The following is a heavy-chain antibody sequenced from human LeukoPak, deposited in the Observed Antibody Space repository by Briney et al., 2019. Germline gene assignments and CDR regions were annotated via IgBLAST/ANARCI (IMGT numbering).Heavy chain of an antibody. CDR3: ASQKSPGIYYFDY. V-gene: IGHV4-30-2*01. CDR1: GGSISSGGYS. Sequence: SETLSLTCAVSGGSISSGGYSWSWIRQPPGKGLEWIGYIYHSGSTYYNPSLKSRVTISADRSKNQFSLKLSSVTAADTAVYYCASQKSPGIYYFDYWGQGTLVTVSS. D-gene: IGHD3-3*01. J-gene: IGHJ4*02. CDR2: IYHSGST.